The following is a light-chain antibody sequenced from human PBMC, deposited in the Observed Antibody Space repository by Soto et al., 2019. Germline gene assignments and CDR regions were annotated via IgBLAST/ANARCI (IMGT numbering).Light chain of an antibody. CDR3: MQALQTPRFT. CDR2: LGS. CDR1: QSLLHSNGYNY. J-gene: IGKJ3*01. V-gene: IGKV2-28*01. Sequence: DIVMTQSPLSLPVTPGEPASISCRSSQSLLHSNGYNYLDWYLQKPGQSPQLLIYLGSNRASGVPDRFSGRGSGTDFTLKIRRVEAADVGVYYCMQALQTPRFTFGPGTKVDIK.